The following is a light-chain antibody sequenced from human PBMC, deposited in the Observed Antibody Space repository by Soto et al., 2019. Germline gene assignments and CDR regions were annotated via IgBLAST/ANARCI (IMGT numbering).Light chain of an antibody. J-gene: IGKJ1*01. CDR3: QQYNDWPRT. V-gene: IGKV3-15*01. CDR2: GAS. Sequence: EIVMTRSPATLSVSPGERATLSCRASQSVSSSYLAWYQQKPGQAPRLLIYGASTRATGIPARFSGSGSGTEFTLTISSLQSEDFAVYYCQQYNDWPRTFGQGNKVDIK. CDR1: QSVSSSY.